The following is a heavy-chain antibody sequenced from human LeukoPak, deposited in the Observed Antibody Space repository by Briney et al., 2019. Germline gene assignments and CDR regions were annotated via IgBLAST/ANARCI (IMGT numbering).Heavy chain of an antibody. CDR2: IYSDGST. CDR1: GFTVSSNY. CDR3: AREKEDYDSSGYYSYFDY. D-gene: IGHD3-22*01. V-gene: IGHV3-66*02. Sequence: PGGSLRLSCAASGFTVSSNYMSWVRQAPGKGLERVSVIYSDGSTYYADSVKGRFTISRDNSKNTLYLQMNSLRAEDTAVYYCAREKEDYDSSGYYSYFDYWGQGILVTVSS. J-gene: IGHJ4*02.